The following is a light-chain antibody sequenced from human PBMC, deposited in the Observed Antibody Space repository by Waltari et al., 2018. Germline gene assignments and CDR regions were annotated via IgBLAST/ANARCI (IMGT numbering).Light chain of an antibody. CDR2: GVS. V-gene: IGLV2-8*01. J-gene: IGLJ2*01. CDR1: SSDVGASNY. CDR3: SSDAGSNNYVI. Sequence: QSALTQPPSASGSLGQSVTISCTGTSSDVGASNYVSWYQQNPGKAPKLMIFGVSKRPSGVPDRFSGSRSGNTASLTVSGLQAEDEADYYCSSDAGSNNYVILGGGTKLTVL.